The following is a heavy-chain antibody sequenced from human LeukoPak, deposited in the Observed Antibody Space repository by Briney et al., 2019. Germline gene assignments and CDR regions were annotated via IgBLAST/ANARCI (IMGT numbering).Heavy chain of an antibody. Sequence: PGGSLRLSCAASGFTVGTNYMSWARQAPGKGLEWVSIIYSGGNTYYADSVKGRFTISRDSSKNTLYLQMNSLRAEDTAVYYCARFIAAGYYFDYWGQGTLVTVSS. CDR2: IYSGGNT. CDR3: ARFIAAGYYFDY. CDR1: GFTVGTNY. D-gene: IGHD6-13*01. J-gene: IGHJ4*02. V-gene: IGHV3-53*01.